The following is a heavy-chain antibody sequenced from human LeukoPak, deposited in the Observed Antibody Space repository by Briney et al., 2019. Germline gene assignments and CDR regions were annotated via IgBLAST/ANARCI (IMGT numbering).Heavy chain of an antibody. CDR1: GGSISSGSYY. Sequence: MASQTLSLTCTVSGGSISSGSYYWSWIRQPAGKGLEWIGRTYTSGTTNYNPSLKSRVTISVDTYKNQFSLKLSSVTAEDTAVYYCARGPITIFGVVVLYYFDYWGQGTLVTVSS. CDR2: TYTSGTT. CDR3: ARGPITIFGVVVLYYFDY. J-gene: IGHJ4*02. V-gene: IGHV4-61*02. D-gene: IGHD3-3*01.